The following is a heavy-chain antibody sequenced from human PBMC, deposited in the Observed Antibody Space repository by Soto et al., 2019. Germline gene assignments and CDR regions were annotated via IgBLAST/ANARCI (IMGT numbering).Heavy chain of an antibody. J-gene: IGHJ5*02. Sequence: SETLSLTCTVSGGSVSSGSYYWSWIRQPPGKGLEWIGYIYYSGSTNYNPSLKSRVTISVDTSKNQFSLKLSSVTAADTAVSYCARVSQDYDLWSGYPYIFVPWGQGTLVTVSS. CDR3: ARVSQDYDLWSGYPYIFVP. CDR1: GGSVSSGSYY. CDR2: IYYSGST. D-gene: IGHD3-3*01. V-gene: IGHV4-61*01.